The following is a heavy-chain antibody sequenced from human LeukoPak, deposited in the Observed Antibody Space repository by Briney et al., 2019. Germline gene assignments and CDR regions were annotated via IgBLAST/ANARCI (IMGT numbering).Heavy chain of an antibody. V-gene: IGHV4-61*01. CDR1: GGSISSSSYY. J-gene: IGHJ3*02. CDR2: ISYSGST. D-gene: IGHD5-12*01. CDR3: ARPVYSGYVDI. Sequence: SETLSLTCTVSGGSISSSSYYWSWIRQPPGKGLEWIGYISYSGSTNYSPSLKSRVTISVDTSKNQFSLKLSSVTAADTAVYYCARPVYSGYVDIWGQGTMVTVSS.